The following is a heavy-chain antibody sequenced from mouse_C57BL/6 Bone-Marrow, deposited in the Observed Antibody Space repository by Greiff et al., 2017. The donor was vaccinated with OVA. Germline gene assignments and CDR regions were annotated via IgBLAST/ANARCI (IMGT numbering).Heavy chain of an antibody. D-gene: IGHD2-5*01. J-gene: IGHJ2*01. CDR1: GYTFTDYY. CDR2: INPYNGGT. CDR3: ARAKGYSNYFDY. Sequence: EVQLQQSGPVLVKPGASVKMSCKASGYTFTDYYMNWVKQSHGKSLEWIGVINPYNGGTSYNQKFKGKATLTVDKSSSTAYMELNSLTSEDSAVYYCARAKGYSNYFDYWGQGTTLIVSS. V-gene: IGHV1-19*01.